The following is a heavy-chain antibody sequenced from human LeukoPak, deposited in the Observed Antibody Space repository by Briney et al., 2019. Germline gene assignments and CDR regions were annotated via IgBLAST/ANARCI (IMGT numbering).Heavy chain of an antibody. CDR2: IHTDQTIQ. J-gene: IGHJ3*02. CDR1: GFTFSGFG. D-gene: IGHD3-16*01. CDR3: ARDMTARSRAFDI. V-gene: IGHV3-30*02. Sequence: GGSLRLSCAASGFTFSGFGMHWVRQAPGKGLEWVAYIHTDQTIQYYADSVKGRFTISRDNSKNSLYLQMNSLRAEDTALYYCARDMTARSRAFDIWGQGTMVTVSS.